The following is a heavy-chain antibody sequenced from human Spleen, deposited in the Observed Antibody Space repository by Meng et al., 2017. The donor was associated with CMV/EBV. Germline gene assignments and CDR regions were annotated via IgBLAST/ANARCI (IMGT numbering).Heavy chain of an antibody. J-gene: IGHJ4*02. V-gene: IGHV4-34*01. CDR3: ASRRSWEGDFDH. CDR1: GGSLCGYY. D-gene: IGHD1-26*01. Sequence: CAVTGGSLCGYYWSSIRQSPGRRLEWIGDINHSGHTKYNPSLNSRVTISVDTSKFQFSLRLRSVTAADTAVYYCASRRSWEGDFDHWGQGTLVTVSS. CDR2: INHSGHT.